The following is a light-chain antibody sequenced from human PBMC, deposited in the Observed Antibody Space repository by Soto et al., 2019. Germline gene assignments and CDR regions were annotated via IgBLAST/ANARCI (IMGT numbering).Light chain of an antibody. Sequence: EIVMTQSPATLSMSPGERATLSCRASQSISSNLAWYHQKPGQAPRLLIYGASTRATGIPARFSGSGSGTDFTLTISSLQSEDFAIYYCQQYNNWPPLYTFGQGTKLENK. CDR1: QSISSN. CDR2: GAS. J-gene: IGKJ2*01. V-gene: IGKV3-15*01. CDR3: QQYNNWPPLYT.